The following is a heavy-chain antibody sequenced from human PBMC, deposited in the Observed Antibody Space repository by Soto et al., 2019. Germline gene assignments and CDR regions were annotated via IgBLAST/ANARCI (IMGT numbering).Heavy chain of an antibody. CDR2: INHSGST. V-gene: IGHV4-34*01. CDR1: GGCFSGYY. D-gene: IGHD3-10*01. CDR3: ARDRATMVRGVIPRWFDP. Sequence: SETLSLTCAVSGGCFSGYYWSWIRQPPGKGLEWTGEINHSGSTNYNPSLKSRVTISVDTSKNQFSLKLSSVTAADTAVYYCARDRATMVRGVIPRWFDPWGQGTLVTSPQ. J-gene: IGHJ5*02.